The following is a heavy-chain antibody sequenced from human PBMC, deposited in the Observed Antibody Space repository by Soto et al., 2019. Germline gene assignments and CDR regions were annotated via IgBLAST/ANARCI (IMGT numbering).Heavy chain of an antibody. CDR3: ARVIPGAEAWFDP. CDR1: GNTFTNFG. CDR2: ISAYTDDP. J-gene: IGHJ5*02. Sequence: RASVKVSCKASGNTFTNFGVTWVLQAPGQGLEWMGWISAYTDDPNYAQKFQGRVTMTIDTSTSTAYLDLRSLTSDDTAVYYCARVIPGAEAWFDPWGQGTLVTVSS. V-gene: IGHV1-18*01. D-gene: IGHD2-2*01.